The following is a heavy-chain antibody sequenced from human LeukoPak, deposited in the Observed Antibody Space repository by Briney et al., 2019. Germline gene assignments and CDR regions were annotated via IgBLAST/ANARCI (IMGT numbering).Heavy chain of an antibody. D-gene: IGHD2-15*01. V-gene: IGHV3-21*01. CDR2: ISSSSSYI. Sequence: PGGSLRLSCTASGFTFSSFAMTWVRQTPGKGLEWVSSISSSSSYIYYADSVKGRFTISRDNAKNSLYLQMSSLRAEDTAVYYCARAWRTYCSGGSCYPYYFDYWGQGTLVTVSS. CDR3: ARAWRTYCSGGSCYPYYFDY. J-gene: IGHJ4*02. CDR1: GFTFSSFA.